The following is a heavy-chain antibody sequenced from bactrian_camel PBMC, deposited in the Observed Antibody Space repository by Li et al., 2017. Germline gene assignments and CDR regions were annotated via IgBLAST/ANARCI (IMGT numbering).Heavy chain of an antibody. CDR3: AADLGWCGSAPLQRGFRN. V-gene: IGHV3S26*01. Sequence: HVQLVESGGGSVQPGGSLKLSCASSRYTYTTYCLAWFRQAPGKEREGVASIGGSGSTNYADSVKGRFTISKDNAKDVLWLQMNNLKPEDTARYYCAADLGWCGSAPLQRGFRNWGQGTQVTVS. CDR2: SIGGSGST. CDR1: RYTYTTYC. D-gene: IGHD6*01. J-gene: IGHJ4*01.